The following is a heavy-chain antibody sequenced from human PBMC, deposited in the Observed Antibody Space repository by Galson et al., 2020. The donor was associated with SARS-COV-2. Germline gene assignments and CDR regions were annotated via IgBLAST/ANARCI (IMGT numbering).Heavy chain of an antibody. CDR2: ISSSSSYI. J-gene: IGHJ6*02. V-gene: IGHV3-21*01. Sequence: KIGESLKISCAASGFTFSSYSMNWVRQAPGKGLEWVSSISSSSSYIYYADSVKGRFTISRDNAKNSLYLQMNSLRAEDTAVYYCASIAAAGTLSYYYGMDVWGQGTTVTVSS. D-gene: IGHD6-13*01. CDR1: GFTFSSYS. CDR3: ASIAAAGTLSYYYGMDV.